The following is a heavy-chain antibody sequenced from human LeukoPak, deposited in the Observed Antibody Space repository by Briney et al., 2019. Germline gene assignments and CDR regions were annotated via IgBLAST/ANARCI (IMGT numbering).Heavy chain of an antibody. V-gene: IGHV3-48*04. CDR3: ARVGTAMVTIVAPYYMDV. CDR2: ISSSSSTI. J-gene: IGHJ6*03. CDR1: GFTFSSYS. Sequence: GGSPRLSCAASGFTFSSYSMNWVRQAPGKGLEWVSYISSSSSTIYYADSVKGRFTISRDNAKNSLYLQMNSLRAEDTAVYYCARVGTAMVTIVAPYYMDVWGKGTTVTVSS. D-gene: IGHD5-18*01.